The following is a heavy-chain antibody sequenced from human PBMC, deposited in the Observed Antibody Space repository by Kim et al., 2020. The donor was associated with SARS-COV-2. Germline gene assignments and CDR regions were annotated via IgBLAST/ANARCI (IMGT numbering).Heavy chain of an antibody. D-gene: IGHD3-9*01. J-gene: IGHJ6*02. CDR2: ISGSGGST. Sequence: GGSLRLSCAASGFTFSSYAMSWVRQAPGKGLEWVSAISGSGGSTYYADSVKGRFTISRDNSKNTLYLQMNSLRAEDTAVYYCAKSGEPLRYFNWLLSPGYGVDVWSQETTGTVSS. CDR1: GFTFSSYA. CDR3: AKSGEPLRYFNWLLSPGYGVDV. V-gene: IGHV3-23*01.